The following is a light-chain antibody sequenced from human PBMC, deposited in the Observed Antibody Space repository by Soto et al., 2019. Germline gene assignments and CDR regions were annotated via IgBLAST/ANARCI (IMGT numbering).Light chain of an antibody. Sequence: QSALTQPPSASGSPGQSVTISCTGTSSDVGGYHYVSWYQQHPGKAPKLMIHEVTKRPSGVPDRFSGSKSGNTASLTVSGLQGEDEADYYCSSYADSSNYVFGTGTKLTVL. CDR2: EVT. CDR3: SSYADSSNYV. V-gene: IGLV2-8*01. CDR1: SSDVGGYHY. J-gene: IGLJ1*01.